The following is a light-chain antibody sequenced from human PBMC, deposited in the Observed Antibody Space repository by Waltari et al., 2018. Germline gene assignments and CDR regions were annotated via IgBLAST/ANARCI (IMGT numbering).Light chain of an antibody. CDR3: QQYLNQLT. J-gene: IGKJ4*02. CDR1: QDISKY. V-gene: IGKV1-33*01. CDR2: DAS. Sequence: DIQMTQSPSSLSASVGDRVTLTCQASQDISKYLNWYQQKPGKAPKLLIYDASNLETGVPSRFSGGGSGTDFTFTISSLQPEDIATYYCQQYLNQLTFGGGTKVEI.